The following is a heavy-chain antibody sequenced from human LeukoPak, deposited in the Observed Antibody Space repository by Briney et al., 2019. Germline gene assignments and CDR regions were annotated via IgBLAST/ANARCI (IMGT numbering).Heavy chain of an antibody. CDR3: ATLDSSGRDH. D-gene: IGHD6-19*01. Sequence: SETLSLTCTVSGGSISSSSNYWGWIRQPPGKGLEWIGSTHYSGSTSSNPSLKSRVTISVDTSKNQFSLKLSSVTAADTAVYYCATLDSSGRDHWGQGTLVTVSS. J-gene: IGHJ4*02. CDR1: GGSISSSSNY. V-gene: IGHV4-39*01. CDR2: THYSGST.